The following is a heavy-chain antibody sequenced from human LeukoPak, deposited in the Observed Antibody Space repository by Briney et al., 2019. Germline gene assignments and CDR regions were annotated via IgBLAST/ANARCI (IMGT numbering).Heavy chain of an antibody. Sequence: GGSLRLSCVGSGFSFSNYWMAWVRQAPGKGPEWVANMRQDGSARHYADSGKGRFTISRDNAQNSVYLRMNSLRAEDTAVYYCARDVVGSLDYWGLGTLVTVSS. D-gene: IGHD2-15*01. V-gene: IGHV3-7*01. CDR1: GFSFSNYW. CDR3: ARDVVGSLDY. J-gene: IGHJ4*02. CDR2: MRQDGSAR.